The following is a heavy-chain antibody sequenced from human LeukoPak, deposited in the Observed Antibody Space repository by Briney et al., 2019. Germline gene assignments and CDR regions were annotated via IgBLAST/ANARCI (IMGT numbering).Heavy chain of an antibody. CDR3: ARDPIWFGVLGWFGP. CDR2: INPNSGGT. J-gene: IGHJ5*02. V-gene: IGHV1-2*06. D-gene: IGHD3-10*01. CDR1: GYTFTGYY. Sequence: GASVKVSCKASGYTFTGYYMHWVRQAPGQGLEWMGRINPNSGGTNYAQKFQGRVTMTRDTSISTAYMELSRLRSDDTAVYYCARDPIWFGVLGWFGPWGQGTLVTVSS.